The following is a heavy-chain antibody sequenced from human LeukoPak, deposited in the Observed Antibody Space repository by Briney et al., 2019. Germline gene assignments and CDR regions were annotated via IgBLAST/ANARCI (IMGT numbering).Heavy chain of an antibody. Sequence: SETPSLTCTVSGGSISSGDYYWSWIRQPPGKGLEWIVYIYYSGSTYYNPSLKSRVTISVDTSKNQFSLKLSSVTAADTAVYYCARDLLNEGNHLDYWGQGTLVTVSS. CDR2: IYYSGST. J-gene: IGHJ4*02. V-gene: IGHV4-30-4*01. CDR3: ARDLLNEGNHLDY. CDR1: GGSISSGDYY. D-gene: IGHD4-23*01.